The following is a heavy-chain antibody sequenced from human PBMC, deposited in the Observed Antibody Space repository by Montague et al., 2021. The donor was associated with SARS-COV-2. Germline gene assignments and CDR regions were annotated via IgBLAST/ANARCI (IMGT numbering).Heavy chain of an antibody. CDR1: DGSFSDYS. J-gene: IGHJ4*02. CDR2: INHRGST. D-gene: IGHD3-22*01. Sequence: SETLSLTCAVYDGSFSDYSWTWIRQPPGKGQERIREINHRGSTNYNPSLESRVTITVDTSKNQFSLKMTSVTAADTAVYYCASGRQHIDMVVVVVTGGEYYFGFWGQGTLVAVSS. V-gene: IGHV4-34*01. CDR3: ASGRQHIDMVVVVVTGGEYYFGF.